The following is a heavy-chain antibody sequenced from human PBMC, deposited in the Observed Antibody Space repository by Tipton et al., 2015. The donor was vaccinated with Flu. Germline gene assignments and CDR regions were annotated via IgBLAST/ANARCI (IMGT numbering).Heavy chain of an antibody. Sequence: SLRLSCAASEFSFRSFWMHWVRQAPGKGLEWVANINQDGGEKYYVDSVKGRFTISRDNAKNSLYLQMNSLRVEDTAVYYCARAIAAPGSHWGQGTLVTVSS. V-gene: IGHV3-7*01. CDR1: EFSFRSFW. J-gene: IGHJ4*02. D-gene: IGHD6-13*01. CDR3: ARAIAAPGSH. CDR2: INQDGGEK.